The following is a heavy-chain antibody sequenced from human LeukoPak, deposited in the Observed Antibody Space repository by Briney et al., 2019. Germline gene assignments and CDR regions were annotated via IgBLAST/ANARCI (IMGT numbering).Heavy chain of an antibody. Sequence: GGSLRLSCAASGFTFTGHTITWLRQAPGKGLEWVSIIGGRDDGTYYADFVEGRFAISRDNSKNTLYLHMSSLRAEDTAVYYCAKDPNPLYDLWTGYKWGQGTLVTVSS. V-gene: IGHV3-23*01. J-gene: IGHJ4*02. CDR3: AKDPNPLYDLWTGYK. CDR2: IGGRDDGT. CDR1: GFTFTGHT. D-gene: IGHD3-3*01.